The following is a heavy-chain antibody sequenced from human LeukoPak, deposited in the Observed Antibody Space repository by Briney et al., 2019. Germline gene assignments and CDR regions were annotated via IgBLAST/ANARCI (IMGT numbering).Heavy chain of an antibody. CDR1: GVAISRGGYA. Sequence: PSETPSLTCAVSGVAISRGGYAWNWIRQPPGKGLEWIAYIYHSGTTYYNPSLKSRATVSVDTSKNQFSLKLSSVTAADTAVYYCVRGRYSSGWFKDKNWFDPWGQGIPVTVSS. CDR2: IYHSGTT. CDR3: VRGRYSSGWFKDKNWFDP. V-gene: IGHV4-30-4*07. D-gene: IGHD6-19*01. J-gene: IGHJ5*02.